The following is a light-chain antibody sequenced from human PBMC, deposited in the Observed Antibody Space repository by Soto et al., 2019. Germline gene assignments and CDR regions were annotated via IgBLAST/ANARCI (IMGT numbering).Light chain of an antibody. CDR3: PNYNAAPCT. CDR2: AAS. CDR1: QGISTY. Sequence: DIQMTQSPSSLSASVGDRVTITSRASQGISTYLVWYQHKPGTGPKLLIFAASTLQSVVPSRFSGSGSGKEYTHTISNLQPEDVATYYCPNYNAAPCTFGQGTKLEIK. V-gene: IGKV1-27*01. J-gene: IGKJ1*01.